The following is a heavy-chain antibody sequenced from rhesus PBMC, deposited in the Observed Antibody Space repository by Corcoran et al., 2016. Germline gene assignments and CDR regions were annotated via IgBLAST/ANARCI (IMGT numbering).Heavy chain of an antibody. CDR2: IYGGSGST. CDR3: ARHVAFDF. V-gene: IGHV4S18*01. J-gene: IGHJ3*01. Sequence: QVQLQESGPGLVKPSETLSLPCAVSGGSISGSNWWRGIRKSPGKGLEWMGYIYGGSGSTSYNPSLKSRVTISTDTSKNQFSLKLSSVTAADTAVYYCARHVAFDFWGQGLRVTVSS. CDR1: GGSISGSNW.